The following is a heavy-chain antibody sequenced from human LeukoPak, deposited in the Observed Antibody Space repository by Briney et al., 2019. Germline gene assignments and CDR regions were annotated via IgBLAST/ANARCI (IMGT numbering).Heavy chain of an antibody. J-gene: IGHJ6*02. CDR2: ISSSSSHI. CDR1: GFTFSSYS. CDR3: ARKLIPV. D-gene: IGHD3-16*01. V-gene: IGHV3-21*01. Sequence: GGSLRLSCAASGFTFSSYSMNWVRQAPGKGLEWVSSISSSSSHIYYADSVKGRFTISRDNAKNSLYLQMNSLRAEDTAVYYCARKLIPVWGQGTTVTVSS.